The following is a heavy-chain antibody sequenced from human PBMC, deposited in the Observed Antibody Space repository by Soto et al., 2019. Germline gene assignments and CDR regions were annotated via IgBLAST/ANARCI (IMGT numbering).Heavy chain of an antibody. Sequence: SETLSLTCTVSGGSISSSSYYWGWIRQPPGKGLEWIGSIYYSGSTYYNPSLKSRVTISVDTSKNQFSLKRSSVTAADTAVYYCARCRGGGRAFDYNWNDLWFDPWGQGTLVTVSS. CDR2: IYYSGST. CDR3: ARCRGGGRAFDYNWNDLWFDP. CDR1: GGSISSSSYY. D-gene: IGHD1-20*01. V-gene: IGHV4-39*01. J-gene: IGHJ5*02.